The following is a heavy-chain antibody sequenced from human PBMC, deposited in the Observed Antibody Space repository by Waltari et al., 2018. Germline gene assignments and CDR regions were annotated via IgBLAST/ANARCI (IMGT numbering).Heavy chain of an antibody. CDR2: INHSGST. CDR1: GGSFSGYY. J-gene: IGHJ6*03. Sequence: QVQLQQWGAGLLKPSETLSLTCAVYGGSFSGYYWSWIHQPPGKGLEWIGEINHSGSTNYNPSLKSRVTISVDTSKNQFSLKLSSVTAADTAVYYCARGINYYYYYMDVWGKGTTVTVSS. CDR3: ARGINYYYYYMDV. V-gene: IGHV4-34*01.